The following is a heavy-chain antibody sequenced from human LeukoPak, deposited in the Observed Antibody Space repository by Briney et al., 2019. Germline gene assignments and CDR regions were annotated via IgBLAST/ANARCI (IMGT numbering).Heavy chain of an antibody. Sequence: ASVKVSCKAVGYSFTGYYIHWVGQAPGQGLEWMGWINPDSGGTNLAQKFQGRVTLTRDTSISTAYMELTSLRSDDTAVYYCARDLRQMSDYFDYWGQGTLVSASS. CDR2: INPDSGGT. V-gene: IGHV1-2*02. CDR3: ARDLRQMSDYFDY. J-gene: IGHJ4*02. CDR1: GYSFTGYY. D-gene: IGHD3-16*01.